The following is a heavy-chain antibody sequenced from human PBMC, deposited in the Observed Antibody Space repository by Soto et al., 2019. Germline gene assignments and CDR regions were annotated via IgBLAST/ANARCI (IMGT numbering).Heavy chain of an antibody. Sequence: KTSETLSLTCTVSGGSISNGGYYWNWVRQHPGKGLEWIGYIHYSGSTWYNPSLESRVTISVDTSKDQFSLKLRSVTAADTAVYYCARVRGSGSYAAYYFDSWGQGTLVTV. CDR2: IHYSGST. V-gene: IGHV4-31*03. D-gene: IGHD3-10*01. CDR3: ARVRGSGSYAAYYFDS. J-gene: IGHJ4*01. CDR1: GGSISNGGYY.